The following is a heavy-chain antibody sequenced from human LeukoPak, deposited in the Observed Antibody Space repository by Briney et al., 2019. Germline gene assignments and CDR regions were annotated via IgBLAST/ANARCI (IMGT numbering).Heavy chain of an antibody. V-gene: IGHV3-7*05. D-gene: IGHD3-10*01. J-gene: IGHJ4*02. CDR3: TRDFI. Sequence: GGSLRLSCAGSGFTSSSSWMSWVRQAPGKGLEWVANINQDGSERYYVDSVMGRFTISRDSAKNSLSLHMTSLRGEDTAVYYCTRDFIWGQGILVTVPS. CDR1: GFTSSSSW. CDR2: INQDGSER.